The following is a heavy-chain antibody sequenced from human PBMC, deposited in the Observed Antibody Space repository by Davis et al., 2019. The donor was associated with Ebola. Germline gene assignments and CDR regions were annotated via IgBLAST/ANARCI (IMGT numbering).Heavy chain of an antibody. J-gene: IGHJ6*02. Sequence: MPSETLSLTCTVSGGSISSYYWSWIRQPPGKGLEWIGYIYYSGSTNYNPSLKSRVTISVDTSKNQFSLKLSSVTAADTAVYYCARVADYYDSSGYYYYYYYGMDVWGQGTTVTVSS. CDR2: IYYSGST. CDR1: GGSISSYY. D-gene: IGHD3-22*01. CDR3: ARVADYYDSSGYYYYYYYGMDV. V-gene: IGHV4-59*01.